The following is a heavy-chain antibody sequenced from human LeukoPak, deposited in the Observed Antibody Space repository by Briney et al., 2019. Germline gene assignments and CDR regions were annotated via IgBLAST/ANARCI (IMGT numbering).Heavy chain of an antibody. J-gene: IGHJ4*02. CDR3: ARAMGQYSGSFLDY. Sequence: ASVKVSCKASGYSFTTYYIHWVRQAPGQGLEWMGIINPNGGRTSFAEKFYDRVTTTRDMTTRTVAMELKSLTSEDTAVYYCARAMGQYSGSFLDYWGQGTLVAVSS. CDR1: GYSFTTYY. CDR2: INPNGGRT. D-gene: IGHD1-26*01. V-gene: IGHV1-46*01.